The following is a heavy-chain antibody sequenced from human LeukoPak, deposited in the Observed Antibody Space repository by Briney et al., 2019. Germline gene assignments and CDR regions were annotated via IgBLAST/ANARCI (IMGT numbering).Heavy chain of an antibody. CDR2: INQDASHK. Sequence: GGSLRLSCAASGFTFSSYWMSWVRQAPGKGLEWVDNINQDASHKYYVDSVKGRFTISRDNAKNSLYPQMSSLRAEDTAVYYCARVNNYINVWGQGTTVTVSS. J-gene: IGHJ6*03. CDR3: ARVNNYINV. V-gene: IGHV3-7*01. D-gene: IGHD2/OR15-2a*01. CDR1: GFTFSSYW.